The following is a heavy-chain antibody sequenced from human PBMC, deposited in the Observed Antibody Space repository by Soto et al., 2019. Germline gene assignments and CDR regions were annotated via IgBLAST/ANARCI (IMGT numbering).Heavy chain of an antibody. CDR1: GFTFSTYA. CDR2: ISYDGSNK. CDR3: ARWGYSYESIRGLDV. Sequence: LSLTCAASGFTFSTYAMYWVRQAPGKGLEWVAVISYDGSNKYYADSVKGRFTISRDNSKNTLYLQMNSLRAEDTAVYYCARWGYSYESIRGLDVWGQGTTVTVSS. J-gene: IGHJ6*02. D-gene: IGHD5-18*01. V-gene: IGHV3-30-3*01.